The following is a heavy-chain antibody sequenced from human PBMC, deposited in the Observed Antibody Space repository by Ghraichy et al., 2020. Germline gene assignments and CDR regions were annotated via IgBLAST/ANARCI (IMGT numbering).Heavy chain of an antibody. CDR3: ARHDQYYGSGSYRHLEY. CDR2: IYYSGST. D-gene: IGHD3-10*01. CDR1: GGSISSYY. V-gene: IGHV4-59*08. J-gene: IGHJ4*02. Sequence: SETLSLTCTVSGGSISSYYWSWIRQPPGKGLEWIGYIYYSGSTNYNPSLKSRVTISVDTSKNQFSLKLSSVTAADTAVYYCARHDQYYGSGSYRHLEYWGQGTLVTVSS.